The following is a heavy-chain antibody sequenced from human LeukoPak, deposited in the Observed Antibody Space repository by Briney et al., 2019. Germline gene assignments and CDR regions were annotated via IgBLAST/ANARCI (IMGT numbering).Heavy chain of an antibody. CDR1: GFTFSSYG. V-gene: IGHV3-23*01. CDR2: ISGSGGST. D-gene: IGHD6-19*01. J-gene: IGHJ4*02. CDR3: AKDGVYSSGWLLY. Sequence: PGGTLRLSCAATGFTFSSYGMSWVRQAPGKGLEWVSAISGSGGSTYYADSVKGRFTISRDNSKNTLYLQMNSLRAEDTAVYYCAKDGVYSSGWLLYWGQGTLVTVSS.